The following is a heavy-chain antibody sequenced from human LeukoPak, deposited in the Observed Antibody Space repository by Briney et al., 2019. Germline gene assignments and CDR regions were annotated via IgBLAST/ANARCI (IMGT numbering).Heavy chain of an antibody. V-gene: IGHV3-23*01. J-gene: IGHJ3*02. CDR3: AKCSASYYNDAFDI. Sequence: PGGSLRLSCAASGFTFDNYAMNWVCQAPGKGLEWVSYIRGGGGVTRYSDSVKDRFTISRDNSKNTLYLQMNSLRAEDTAIYYCAKCSASYYNDAFDIWGRGTMVTVSS. D-gene: IGHD3-10*01. CDR2: IRGGGGVT. CDR1: GFTFDNYA.